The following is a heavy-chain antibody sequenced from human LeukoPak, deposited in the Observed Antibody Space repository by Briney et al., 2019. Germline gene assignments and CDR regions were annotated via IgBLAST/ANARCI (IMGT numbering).Heavy chain of an antibody. D-gene: IGHD4-11*01. CDR2: INNDESIT. Sequence: GGSLRLSCAASGFTFSSSWMYWVRQAPGKGLVWVSRINNDESITTYADSVKGRFTISRDNAKNTLYLQMNSLRAEDTAVYYCARGLVLGFLDYWGQGTPVTVSS. V-gene: IGHV3-74*01. CDR3: ARGLVLGFLDY. J-gene: IGHJ4*02. CDR1: GFTFSSSW.